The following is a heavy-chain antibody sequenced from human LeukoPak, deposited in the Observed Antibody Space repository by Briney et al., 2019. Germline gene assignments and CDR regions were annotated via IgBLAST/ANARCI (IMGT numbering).Heavy chain of an antibody. CDR2: IYYSGST. CDR1: GGSISSSSYY. D-gene: IGHD5-12*01. Sequence: SETLSLTCTVSGGSISSSSYYWGWIRQPPGKGLEWIGSIYYSGSTYYNPSLKSRVTISVDTSKNQFSLKLSSVTAADTAVYYCATKNVDIVATFKTFDYWGQGTLVTVSS. CDR3: ATKNVDIVATFKTFDY. V-gene: IGHV4-39*07. J-gene: IGHJ4*02.